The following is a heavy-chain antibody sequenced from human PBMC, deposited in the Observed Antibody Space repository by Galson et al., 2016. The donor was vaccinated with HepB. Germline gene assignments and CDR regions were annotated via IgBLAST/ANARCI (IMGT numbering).Heavy chain of an antibody. CDR3: AREEIT. Sequence: TLSLTCTVSGGSIISGGYYWSWLRQHPGKGLEWIGYIYHSGSTPYNPSLKSRVTISLDTSKNQFSLKLSSVTVADTAVYYCAREEITWGQGALVTVSS. J-gene: IGHJ4*02. V-gene: IGHV4-31*03. D-gene: IGHD1-14*01. CDR2: IYHSGST. CDR1: GGSIISGGYY.